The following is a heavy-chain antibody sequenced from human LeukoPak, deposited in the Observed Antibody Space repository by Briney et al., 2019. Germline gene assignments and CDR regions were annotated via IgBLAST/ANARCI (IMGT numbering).Heavy chain of an antibody. V-gene: IGHV3-33*01. Sequence: PGGSLRLSCAASGFTFSTYGMHWVRQVPGKGLEWVAVIWSDGANKYYADSVKGRFTISRDNPKNTLFLQMNTLRAEDTAVYYCARERYNLRDAFDIWGQGTMVTVSS. D-gene: IGHD1-14*01. CDR2: IWSDGANK. CDR3: ARERYNLRDAFDI. J-gene: IGHJ3*02. CDR1: GFTFSTYG.